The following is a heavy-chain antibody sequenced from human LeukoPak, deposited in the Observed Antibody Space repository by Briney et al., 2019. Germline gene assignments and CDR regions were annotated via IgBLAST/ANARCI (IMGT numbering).Heavy chain of an antibody. Sequence: GESLKICCKGSGYTFTSYWIGWVRQMPGKGLDWMGIIYPGDSDTRYSPSFQGQVTISADKSITTAYLQWSSLKASDTAMYYCARLFSHGCGDYWGQGTLVTVSS. CDR2: IYPGDSDT. CDR1: GYTFTSYW. CDR3: ARLFSHGCGDY. D-gene: IGHD2-21*01. V-gene: IGHV5-51*01. J-gene: IGHJ4*02.